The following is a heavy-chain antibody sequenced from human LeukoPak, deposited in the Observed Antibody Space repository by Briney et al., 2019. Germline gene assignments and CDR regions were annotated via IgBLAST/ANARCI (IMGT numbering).Heavy chain of an antibody. D-gene: IGHD3-16*01. Sequence: PSGTLSLTCAVSGGSISSSNWWSWVRQPPGKGLEWIGEIYHSGSTNYNPSLKSRVTISVDKSKNQFSLKQSSVTAADTAVYYCARDRSLGELTTESPSFDYWGQGTLVTVSS. J-gene: IGHJ4*02. CDR2: IYHSGST. CDR3: ARDRSLGELTTESPSFDY. V-gene: IGHV4-4*02. CDR1: GGSISSSNW.